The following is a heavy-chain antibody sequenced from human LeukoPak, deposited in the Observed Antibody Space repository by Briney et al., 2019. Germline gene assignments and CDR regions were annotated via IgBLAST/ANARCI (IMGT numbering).Heavy chain of an antibody. J-gene: IGHJ4*02. D-gene: IGHD1-26*01. Sequence: PGGSLRLSCAASGFTVTTNYMSWVRQAPEKGLEWVSTISGSGGGTYYADSVKGRFTISRDDSKNTLYLQMNSLRAEDTAVYYCVKDLGRYRNNCFDYWGQGTLVTVSS. V-gene: IGHV3-23*01. CDR2: ISGSGGGT. CDR3: VKDLGRYRNNCFDY. CDR1: GFTVTTNY.